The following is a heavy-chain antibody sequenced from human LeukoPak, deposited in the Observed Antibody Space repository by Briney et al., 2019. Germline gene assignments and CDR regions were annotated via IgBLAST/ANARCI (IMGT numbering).Heavy chain of an antibody. Sequence: TSQALSLTCTVSGGFISSGDYYWSWIRQPPGKGLEWIGYIYYSGSTYYNPSLKSRVTISVDTSKNQFSLKLSSVTAADTAVYYCARDGVRFLEWFPSYPLSWFDPWGQGTLVTVSS. D-gene: IGHD3-3*01. CDR2: IYYSGST. CDR1: GGFISSGDYY. V-gene: IGHV4-30-4*08. J-gene: IGHJ5*02. CDR3: ARDGVRFLEWFPSYPLSWFDP.